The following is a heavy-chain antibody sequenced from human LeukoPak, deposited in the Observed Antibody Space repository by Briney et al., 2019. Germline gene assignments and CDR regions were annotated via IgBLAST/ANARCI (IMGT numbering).Heavy chain of an antibody. CDR2: ISYDGINK. D-gene: IGHD4-11*01. CDR3: ATDQAPYSNSWGGVDY. Sequence: GGSLRLSCAASGFTFSSYGMHWVCQAPGKGLEWVAVISYDGINKYYVDSVKGRFTISRDNSKNTLYLQMNSLRAEDTAVYYCATDQAPYSNSWGGVDYWGQGTSVTVSS. J-gene: IGHJ4*02. CDR1: GFTFSSYG. V-gene: IGHV3-30*03.